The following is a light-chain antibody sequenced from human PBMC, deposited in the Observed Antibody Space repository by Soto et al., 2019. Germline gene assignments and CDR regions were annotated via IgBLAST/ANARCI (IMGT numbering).Light chain of an antibody. CDR3: QQYGNSPRT. V-gene: IGKV3-20*01. J-gene: IGKJ1*01. CDR2: GAS. Sequence: EIVLTQSPGTLSLSPGERASLSCRASQTINAAHLAWYQQKPGQAPRLLIYGASNRAAGIPDRFSGSASGTDFTLTISRLEPEDFAVYYCQQYGNSPRTFGQGTKVDIK. CDR1: QTINAAH.